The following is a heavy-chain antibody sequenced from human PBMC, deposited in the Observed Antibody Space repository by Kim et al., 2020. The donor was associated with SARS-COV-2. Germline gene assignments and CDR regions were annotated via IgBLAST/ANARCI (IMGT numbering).Heavy chain of an antibody. CDR2: ISSSSSTI. Sequence: GGSLRLSCAASGFTFSSYSMNWVRQAPGKGLEWVSYISSSSSTIYYADSVKGRFTISRDNAKNSLYLQMNSLRDEDTAVYYCARAIRVLRFLEWPAGMDVWGQGTTVTVSS. J-gene: IGHJ6*02. V-gene: IGHV3-48*02. CDR3: ARAIRVLRFLEWPAGMDV. CDR1: GFTFSSYS. D-gene: IGHD3-3*01.